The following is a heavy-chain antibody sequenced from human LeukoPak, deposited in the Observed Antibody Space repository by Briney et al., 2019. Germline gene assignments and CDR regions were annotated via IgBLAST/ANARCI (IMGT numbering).Heavy chain of an antibody. CDR3: AREFGRFGEADIGGVFDY. D-gene: IGHD3-10*01. Sequence: GESLRLSCAASGFTFSSYWMSWVRQAPGKGLEWVANIKQDGSEKYYVDSVKGRFTISRDNAKKSLYLQMNSLRAEDTAVYHCAREFGRFGEADIGGVFDYWGQGTLVTVSS. CDR1: GFTFSSYW. CDR2: IKQDGSEK. J-gene: IGHJ4*02. V-gene: IGHV3-7*01.